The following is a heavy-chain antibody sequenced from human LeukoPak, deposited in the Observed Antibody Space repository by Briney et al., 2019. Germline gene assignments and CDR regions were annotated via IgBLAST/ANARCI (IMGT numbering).Heavy chain of an antibody. CDR1: GFTFTSSA. D-gene: IGHD3-10*01. V-gene: IGHV1-58*02. J-gene: IGHJ4*02. CDR3: AADSYGSGTGVDY. Sequence: SVKVSCKASGFTFTSSAMQWVRQARGQRLEWIGWIVVGSGNTNYAQKFQERVTITRDMSTGTAYMELSSLRSEDTAVYYCAADSYGSGTGVDYWGQGTLVTVSS. CDR2: IVVGSGNT.